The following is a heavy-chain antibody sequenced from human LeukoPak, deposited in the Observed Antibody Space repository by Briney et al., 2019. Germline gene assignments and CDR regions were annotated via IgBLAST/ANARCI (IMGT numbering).Heavy chain of an antibody. Sequence: ASVKVSCKASGGTFSSYAISWVRQAPGQGLEWMGGIIPIFGTANYAQKFQGRVTITADESTSTAYMELSSLRSEDTAVYYCARGKYYDSSGYYENWFDPWGQGTLVTVSS. V-gene: IGHV1-69*13. CDR2: IIPIFGTA. J-gene: IGHJ5*02. CDR1: GGTFSSYA. CDR3: ARGKYYDSSGYYENWFDP. D-gene: IGHD3-22*01.